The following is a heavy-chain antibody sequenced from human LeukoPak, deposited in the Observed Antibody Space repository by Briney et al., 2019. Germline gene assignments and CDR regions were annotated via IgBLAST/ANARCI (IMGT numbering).Heavy chain of an antibody. J-gene: IGHJ6*02. CDR2: ISSSGSTI. V-gene: IGHV3-11*01. Sequence: GSLRLSCAASGFTFSDYYMSWIRQAPGKGLEWVSYISSSGSTIYYAGSVKGRFTISRDNAKNSLYLQMNSLRAEDTAVYYCARDPPYYYYGMDVWGRGTTVTVSS. CDR3: ARDPPYYYYGMDV. CDR1: GFTFSDYY.